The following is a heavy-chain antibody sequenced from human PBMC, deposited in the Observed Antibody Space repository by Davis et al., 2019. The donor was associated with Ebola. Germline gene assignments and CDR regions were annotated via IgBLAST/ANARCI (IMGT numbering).Heavy chain of an antibody. V-gene: IGHV6-1*01. CDR1: GDSVSSGG. J-gene: IGHJ6*02. Sequence: HSQTLSLTCAISGDSVSSGGWNWIRQSPSRGLEWLGRTYYSSKLYHDYAVSVKSRITINPDTSKNQFSLQLNSVTPEDTAVYYCARGWLRGGMDVWGEGTTVTV. D-gene: IGHD5-18*01. CDR2: TYYSSKLYH. CDR3: ARGWLRGGMDV.